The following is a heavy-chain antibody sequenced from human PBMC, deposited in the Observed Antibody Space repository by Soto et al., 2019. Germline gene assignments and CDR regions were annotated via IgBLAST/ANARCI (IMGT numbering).Heavy chain of an antibody. CDR2: ISGSSSNT. CDR1: GFTFSSYA. Sequence: GGSLRLSCAASGFTFSSYAMSWVRPAPGKGLEWVSSISGSSSNTNYADSVKGRFTISRDDAKNSLYLQMNSLRAEDTAVYYCARDLAYCSGGSCYRYDAFDIWGQGTMVTVSS. D-gene: IGHD2-15*01. J-gene: IGHJ3*02. V-gene: IGHV3-21*01. CDR3: ARDLAYCSGGSCYRYDAFDI.